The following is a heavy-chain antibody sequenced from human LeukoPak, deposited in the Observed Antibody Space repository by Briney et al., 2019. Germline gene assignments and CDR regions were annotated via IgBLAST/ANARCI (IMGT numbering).Heavy chain of an antibody. Sequence: ASVKVSCKASGYTFTSYAISWVRQAPGQGLEWMGWISAYNGNTHYAQKVQDRVTMTTDTSTSTAYMELRSLRSDDTAVYYCARGVTIFGVVVKLDYWGQGTLVTVSS. CDR3: ARGVTIFGVVVKLDY. D-gene: IGHD3-3*01. CDR2: ISAYNGNT. CDR1: GYTFTSYA. V-gene: IGHV1-18*01. J-gene: IGHJ4*02.